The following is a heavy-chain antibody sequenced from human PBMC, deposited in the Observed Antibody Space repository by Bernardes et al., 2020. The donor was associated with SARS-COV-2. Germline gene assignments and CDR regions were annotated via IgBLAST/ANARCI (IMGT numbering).Heavy chain of an antibody. V-gene: IGHV1-2*04. Sequence: ASVKVSCKASGYTFTDYYIYWVRQAPGQGLEWMGWINPNSGGTHFGQKFQGSVTMTTDTSISTAFMELTSLTSEDTAVYYCASGGWYWVGGMYVWGQGTTITISS. CDR1: GYTFTDYY. CDR2: INPNSGGT. D-gene: IGHD6-19*01. CDR3: ASGGWYWVGGMYV. J-gene: IGHJ6*02.